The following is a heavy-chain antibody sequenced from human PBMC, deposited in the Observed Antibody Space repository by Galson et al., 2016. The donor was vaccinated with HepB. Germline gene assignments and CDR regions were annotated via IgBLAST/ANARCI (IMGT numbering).Heavy chain of an antibody. CDR1: GGTFSSYA. V-gene: IGHV1-69*06. D-gene: IGHD3-10*01. J-gene: IGHJ6*02. CDR3: GFGDQLVFQFYYGLDV. CDR2: IVPVVGTT. Sequence: SVKVSCKASGGTFSSYAISWVRQAPGQGLDWMGGIVPVVGTTAYAQNFQGRVTITADKSTSTAYLELSNLRFEDTGVYYCGFGDQLVFQFYYGLDVWGQGTTVTVSS.